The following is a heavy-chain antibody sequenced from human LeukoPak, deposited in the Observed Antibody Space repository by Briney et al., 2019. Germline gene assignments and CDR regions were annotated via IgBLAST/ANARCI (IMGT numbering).Heavy chain of an antibody. Sequence: PGGSLRLSCAAYGFSFSTYGMHWVRQAPGKGLEWVAVIWYDGSHQYYADSVKGRFTISRDMSNNTLYLQMNSLRVDDTALYYCARDLGLRYGSGTYRFDPWGQGTLVIVSP. V-gene: IGHV3-33*01. J-gene: IGHJ5*02. CDR2: IWYDGSHQ. CDR3: ARDLGLRYGSGTYRFDP. D-gene: IGHD3-10*01. CDR1: GFSFSTYG.